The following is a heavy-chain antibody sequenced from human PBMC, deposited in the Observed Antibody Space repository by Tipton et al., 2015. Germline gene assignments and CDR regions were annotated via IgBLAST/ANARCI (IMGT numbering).Heavy chain of an antibody. CDR3: ARDLGAYCGGYCFTE. V-gene: IGHV3-21*01. Sequence: GSLRLSCAASGFTFSIYHMNWVRQAPGKGLEWVSSITSSSSSIYYADSVKGRFTISRDNAKKSLYLQLNSLRAEDTAVYYCARDLGAYCGGYCFTEWGQGTLVTVSS. D-gene: IGHD2-21*01. CDR1: GFTFSIYH. CDR2: ITSSSSSI. J-gene: IGHJ4*02.